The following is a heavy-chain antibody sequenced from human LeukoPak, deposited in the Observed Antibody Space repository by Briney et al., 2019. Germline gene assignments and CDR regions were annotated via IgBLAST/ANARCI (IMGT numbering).Heavy chain of an antibody. V-gene: IGHV6-1*01. CDR1: GDGVSSNSAA. CDR2: TYYRSKWYN. Sequence: SQALSLTCAISGDGVSSNSAAWNWIRQSPSRGLEWLGRTYYRSKWYNDYGSSVKSRIIINPDTSKNQFSLQLNSVTPEDTAVYYCARDLSFKFDYWGQGALVTVSS. D-gene: IGHD2/OR15-2a*01. J-gene: IGHJ4*02. CDR3: ARDLSFKFDY.